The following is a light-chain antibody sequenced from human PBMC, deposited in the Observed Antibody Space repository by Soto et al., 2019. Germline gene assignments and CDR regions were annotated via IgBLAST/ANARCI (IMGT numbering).Light chain of an antibody. J-gene: IGLJ2*01. V-gene: IGLV1-51*01. CDR3: RTWDSSLSAGV. Sequence: QSVLTQPPSVSGAPGQKVTISCTGSSSNIGNNYVSWYQQLPGTAPKLLIYDNNKRPSGIPDRFSGSKSGTSATLGITGLQAGDEADYYCRTWDSSLSAGVFGGGTKLTVL. CDR2: DNN. CDR1: SSNIGNNY.